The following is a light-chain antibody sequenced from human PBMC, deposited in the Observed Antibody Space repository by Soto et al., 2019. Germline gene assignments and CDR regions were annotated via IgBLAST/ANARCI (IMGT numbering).Light chain of an antibody. Sequence: DIQMTKSPSTLSASVGDRVTITCGASQSITSWLAWYQQKAGKAPKPLIYKASSLESGVPSRFSGSGFGTEFTLTISSLQPEDFATYYCQQSYSTPWTFGQGTKVDIK. J-gene: IGKJ1*01. V-gene: IGKV1-5*03. CDR1: QSITSW. CDR2: KAS. CDR3: QQSYSTPWT.